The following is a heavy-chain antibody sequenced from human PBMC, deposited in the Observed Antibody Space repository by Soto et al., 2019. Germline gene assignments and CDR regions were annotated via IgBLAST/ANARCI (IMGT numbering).Heavy chain of an antibody. J-gene: IGHJ6*02. D-gene: IGHD2-2*01. V-gene: IGHV3-48*02. CDR2: ISSSSSTI. Sequence: PWGSLRLSCAASGFTFSSYSMNWVRQAPGKGLEWVSYISSSSSTIYYADSVKGRFTISRDNAKNSLYLQMNSLRDEDTAVYYCARGPLPAAIYYYYGMDVWGQGTTVTVSS. CDR3: ARGPLPAAIYYYYGMDV. CDR1: GFTFSSYS.